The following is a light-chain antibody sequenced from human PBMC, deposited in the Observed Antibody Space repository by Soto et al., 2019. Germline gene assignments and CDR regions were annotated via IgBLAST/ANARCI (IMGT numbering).Light chain of an antibody. CDR2: SND. CDR3: QSYDSSLTGVV. Sequence: QSVLTQPPSASGTPGQSVTISCSGSTSNIGSNTVNWYQQLPGTAPKLLVYSNDQRPSGVPDRFSASKSGTSAFLAISGLQSEDEADYYCQSYDSSLTGVVFGGGTKLTVL. J-gene: IGLJ2*01. CDR1: TSNIGSNT. V-gene: IGLV1-44*01.